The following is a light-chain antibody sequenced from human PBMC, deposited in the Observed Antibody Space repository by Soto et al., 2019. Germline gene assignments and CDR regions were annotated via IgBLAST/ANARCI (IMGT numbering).Light chain of an antibody. CDR3: QSYDSSLSAYYV. V-gene: IGLV1-40*01. J-gene: IGLJ1*01. CDR2: GNS. CDR1: SSNIGATYD. Sequence: QAVVTQPPSVSGAPGQRVTISCTGSSSNIGATYDVQWYQQLPGTAPKLLIYGNSNRPSGVPDRFSGSKSGTSASLAITGLQADDEADYYCQSYDSSLSAYYVFGTGTK.